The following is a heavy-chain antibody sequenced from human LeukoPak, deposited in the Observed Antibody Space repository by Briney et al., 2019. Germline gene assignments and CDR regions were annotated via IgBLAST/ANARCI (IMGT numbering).Heavy chain of an antibody. D-gene: IGHD5-24*01. J-gene: IGHJ4*02. CDR2: INPKSGDT. V-gene: IGHV1-2*02. CDR1: GYTFTDYY. Sequence: ASVMFSCKASGYTFTDYYMHWVRQAPGQGREWMGWINPKSGDTRYAQKFQGRVAMTRATSIGTAYMELTRLTSDDTAVYFCAREDDYYFNWGQGALVTVSS. CDR3: AREDDYYFN.